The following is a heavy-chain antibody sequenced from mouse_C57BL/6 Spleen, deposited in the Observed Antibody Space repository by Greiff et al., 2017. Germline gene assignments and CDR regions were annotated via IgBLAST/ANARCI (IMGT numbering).Heavy chain of an antibody. CDR3: ARSEYSNYGGVDFDY. V-gene: IGHV1-75*01. D-gene: IGHD2-5*01. Sequence: VKLQESGPELVKPGASVKISCKASGYTFTDYYINWVKQRPGQGLEWIGWIFPGSGSTYYNEKFKGKATLTVDKSSSTAYMLLSSLTSEDSAVYFCARSEYSNYGGVDFDYWGQGTTLTVSS. CDR2: IFPGSGST. J-gene: IGHJ2*01. CDR1: GYTFTDYY.